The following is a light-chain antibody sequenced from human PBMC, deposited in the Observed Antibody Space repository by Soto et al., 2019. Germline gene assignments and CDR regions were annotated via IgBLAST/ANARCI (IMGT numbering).Light chain of an antibody. CDR2: AAS. CDR3: QQSYSPPRT. Sequence: DIQMTQSTSSLSASVGDTVIITCLASQSIRSYLNWYQQKPGKAPKLLIYAASTLQSGVPSRFSGSASGTDCTLTISSLQPEDVATYYCQQSYSPPRTFGQGTKVDI. J-gene: IGKJ1*01. V-gene: IGKV1-39*01. CDR1: QSIRSY.